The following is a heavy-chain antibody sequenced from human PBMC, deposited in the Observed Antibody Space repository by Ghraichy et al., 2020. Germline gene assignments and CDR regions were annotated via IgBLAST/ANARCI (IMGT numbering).Heavy chain of an antibody. J-gene: IGHJ5*01. CDR3: ARGVAAAGTWFDS. Sequence: LSLTCAASGFTVSSNYMSWVRQAPGKGLECVSITYSGSSTFYTDSVKGRFTISRDNSENTLYLQMNSLRAEDTAVYYCARGVAAAGTWFDSWGQGTLVTVSS. V-gene: IGHV3-66*01. CDR1: GFTVSSNY. D-gene: IGHD6-13*01. CDR2: TYSGSST.